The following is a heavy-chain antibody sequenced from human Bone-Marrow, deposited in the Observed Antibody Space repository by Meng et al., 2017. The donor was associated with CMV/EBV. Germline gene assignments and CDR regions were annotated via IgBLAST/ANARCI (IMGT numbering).Heavy chain of an antibody. D-gene: IGHD3-22*01. J-gene: IGHJ4*02. V-gene: IGHV3-30*04. CDR1: FSGYA. CDR3: ARDITYYYDSSGYYSMYY. CDR2: ISYYGSNN. Sequence: FSGYALHWVLQSPGTGLAWVAVISYYGSNNSYAYSVKGRFTISRDNSKNTLYLQMNSLRAEDTAVYYCARDITYYYDSSGYYSMYYWGQGTLVTVSS.